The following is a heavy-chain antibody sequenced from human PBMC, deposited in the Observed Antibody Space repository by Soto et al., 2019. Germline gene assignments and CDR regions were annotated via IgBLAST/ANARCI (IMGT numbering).Heavy chain of an antibody. V-gene: IGHV1-69*13. CDR2: IIPIFGTA. D-gene: IGHD5-12*01. CDR1: GGTFSSYA. Sequence: SVKVSCKASGGTFSSYAISWVRQAPGQGLEWMGAIIPIFGTANYAQKFQGRVTITADESTSTAYMELSSLRSEDTAVYYCARASLEMATITSIDYWGQGTLVTVSS. CDR3: ARASLEMATITSIDY. J-gene: IGHJ4*02.